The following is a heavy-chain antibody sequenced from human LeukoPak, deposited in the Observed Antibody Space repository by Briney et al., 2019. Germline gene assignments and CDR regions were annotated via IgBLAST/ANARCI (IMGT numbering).Heavy chain of an antibody. V-gene: IGHV3-48*04. D-gene: IGHD6-6*01. CDR1: GFSFSSYI. CDR3: ARDGVKQPYDY. J-gene: IGHJ4*02. Sequence: PGGSLRLSCAASGFSFSSYIMNWVRQAPGKGLEWVSHISSSSSTIYYADSVKGRFTISRDNAKNSLYLQMYSLRAEDTAVYYCARDGVKQPYDYWGQGTLVTVSS. CDR2: ISSSSSTI.